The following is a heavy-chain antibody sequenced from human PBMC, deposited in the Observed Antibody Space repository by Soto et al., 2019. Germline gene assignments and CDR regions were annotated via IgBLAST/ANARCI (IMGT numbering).Heavy chain of an antibody. D-gene: IGHD3-3*01. J-gene: IGHJ6*02. Sequence: PSETLSLTCAVHGGSSSGYYWSWIRQPPGKGLQCIGEINHSGSTNYNPSLKSRVTISVDTSKNQFSLKLSSVTAADTAVYYRARGKGITIFGVVITPRYYGMDVWGQGTTVTVS. CDR1: GGSSSGYY. CDR3: ARGKGITIFGVVITPRYYGMDV. V-gene: IGHV4-34*01. CDR2: INHSGST.